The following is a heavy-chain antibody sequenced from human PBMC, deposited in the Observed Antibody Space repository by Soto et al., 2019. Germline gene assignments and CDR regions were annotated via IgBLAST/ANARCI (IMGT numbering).Heavy chain of an antibody. V-gene: IGHV3-74*01. CDR2: TNTDGSST. Sequence: GGSLRLSCAASGFTFSTYWMHWVRQAPGKGLVWVSRTNTDGSSTTYADSVEGRFTISRDNAKNTLYLQMNSLRAEDTAVYYCARGTRVIPAESDFDYWGQGTLVTVSS. D-gene: IGHD2-2*01. J-gene: IGHJ4*02. CDR1: GFTFSTYW. CDR3: ARGTRVIPAESDFDY.